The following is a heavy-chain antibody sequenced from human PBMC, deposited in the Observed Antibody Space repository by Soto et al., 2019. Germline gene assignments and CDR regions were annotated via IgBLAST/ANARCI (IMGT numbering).Heavy chain of an antibody. V-gene: IGHV4-34*01. CDR1: GGSFSGYY. CDR2: INHSGST. D-gene: IGHD6-13*01. CDR3: ARGDSSSWDFDY. Sequence: QVQLQQRGAGLLKPSETLSLTCAVYGGSFSGYYWSWIRQPPGKGLEWIGEINHSGSTNYNPSLKSRVTISVDTSKNQFSLKLSSVTAADTAVYYCARGDSSSWDFDYWGQGTLVTVSS. J-gene: IGHJ4*02.